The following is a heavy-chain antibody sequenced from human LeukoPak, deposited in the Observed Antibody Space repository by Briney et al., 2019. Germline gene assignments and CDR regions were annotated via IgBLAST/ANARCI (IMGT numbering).Heavy chain of an antibody. CDR2: IYYSGST. CDR1: GGSISSFY. Sequence: SETLSLTCSVSGGSISSFYWIWIRQPPGKGLEWIGYIYYSGSTNYNPSLKSRVTISVDTSKDPFSLKLGSVPAADTAVYYCARDWSDCSGGSCYFNWFDPWGQGTLVTVSS. J-gene: IGHJ5*02. D-gene: IGHD2-15*01. V-gene: IGHV4-59*01. CDR3: ARDWSDCSGGSCYFNWFDP.